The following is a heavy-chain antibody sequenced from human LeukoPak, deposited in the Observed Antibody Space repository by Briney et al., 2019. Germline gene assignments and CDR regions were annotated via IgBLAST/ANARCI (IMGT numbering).Heavy chain of an antibody. Sequence: PGGSLRLSCEASGFTFSSYAMSWVRQAPGKGLEWVSAVSGSGGITNYADSVKGRFTISRDNSKNTLYLQMNSLGAEDTTVYYCAKDSSHCSSTSRCYFDYWGQGTLVTVSS. CDR2: VSGSGGIT. D-gene: IGHD2-2*01. V-gene: IGHV3-23*01. J-gene: IGHJ4*02. CDR3: AKDSSHCSSTSRCYFDY. CDR1: GFTFSSYA.